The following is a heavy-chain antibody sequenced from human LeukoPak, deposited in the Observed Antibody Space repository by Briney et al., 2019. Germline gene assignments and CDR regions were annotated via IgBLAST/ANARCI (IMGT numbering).Heavy chain of an antibody. CDR1: GYSFPTYW. Sequence: GESLKISGKGSGYSFPTYWIAWVRQMPGKGLEWMGIIYPRDSDTKYRPSFQGQVTISADKSISTVYLQWSSLKASDSAMYYCARPMVRGEPRDYWGQGTLVTVSS. D-gene: IGHD3-10*01. V-gene: IGHV5-51*01. J-gene: IGHJ4*02. CDR3: ARPMVRGEPRDY. CDR2: IYPRDSDT.